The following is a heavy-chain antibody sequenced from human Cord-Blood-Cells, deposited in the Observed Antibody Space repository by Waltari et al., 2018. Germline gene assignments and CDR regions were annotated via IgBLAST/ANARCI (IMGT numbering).Heavy chain of an antibody. CDR3: AKDISYYYYYGMDV. J-gene: IGHJ6*02. CDR2: ISWNSGRK. CDR1: GFTFEYYA. Sequence: VQLVASGGGLVQPGRSLRLSCAAPGFTFEYYAMHWFRQAPGKGLAWVSGISWNSGRKSYAYSVKGRFIIARDNDKNSLYLQMNRLRAEDTALYYCAKDISYYYYYGMDVWGQGTTVTVSS. V-gene: IGHV3-9*01.